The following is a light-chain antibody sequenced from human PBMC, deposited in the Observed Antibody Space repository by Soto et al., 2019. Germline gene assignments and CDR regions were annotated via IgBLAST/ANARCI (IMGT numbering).Light chain of an antibody. CDR2: DAS. Sequence: EIALTQSPATLSLSPGERATLSCRASQSVSSYLAWYQQKPGQAPRLLIYDASNRATGIPVRFSGSGSGTDFTLTLSSLEPEDFAVYYCQQRSDWPTPTFGGGTKVEIK. J-gene: IGKJ4*01. V-gene: IGKV3-11*01. CDR3: QQRSDWPTPT. CDR1: QSVSSY.